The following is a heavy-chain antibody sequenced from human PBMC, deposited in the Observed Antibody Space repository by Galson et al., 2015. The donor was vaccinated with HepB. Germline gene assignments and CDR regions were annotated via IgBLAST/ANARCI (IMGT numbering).Heavy chain of an antibody. D-gene: IGHD2-2*01. V-gene: IGHV3-30*19. CDR1: GFTFSSYG. Sequence: SLRLSCAASGFTFSSYGMHWVRQAPGKGLEWVAVISYDGSNKYYADSVKGRFTISRDNSKNTLYLQMNSLRAEDTAVYYCARAYPRGYCSSTSCYGDFDYWGQGTLVTVSS. J-gene: IGHJ4*02. CDR3: ARAYPRGYCSSTSCYGDFDY. CDR2: ISYDGSNK.